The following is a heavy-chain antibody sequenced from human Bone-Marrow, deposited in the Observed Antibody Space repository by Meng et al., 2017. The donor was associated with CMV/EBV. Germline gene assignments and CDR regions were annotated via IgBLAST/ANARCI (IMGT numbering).Heavy chain of an antibody. CDR3: AKGRAPRGLLRNAFEN. Sequence: ASVKVSCKASGYTFTSYDINWVRQATGQGLEWMGWMNPNSGNTGYAQKFQGRVTMTRNTSISTAYTELSSLRSEDTAVYYCAKGRAPRGLLRNAFENWGQGKMVTVSS. CDR2: MNPNSGNT. CDR1: GYTFTSYD. V-gene: IGHV1-8*01. J-gene: IGHJ3*02. D-gene: IGHD1-26*01.